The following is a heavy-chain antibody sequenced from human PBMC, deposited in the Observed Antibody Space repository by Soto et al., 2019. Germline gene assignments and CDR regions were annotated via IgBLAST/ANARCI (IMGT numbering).Heavy chain of an antibody. CDR1: GGTFSSYA. CDR2: IIPIFGTA. J-gene: IGHJ6*02. V-gene: IGHV1-69*13. Sequence: SVKVSCKASGGTFSSYAISWVRQAPGQGLEWMGGIIPIFGTANYAQKFQGRVTITADESTSTAYMELSSLRSEDTAVYYCARPNLPSSSWNYYGMDVWGQGTTVTVS. D-gene: IGHD6-13*01. CDR3: ARPNLPSSSWNYYGMDV.